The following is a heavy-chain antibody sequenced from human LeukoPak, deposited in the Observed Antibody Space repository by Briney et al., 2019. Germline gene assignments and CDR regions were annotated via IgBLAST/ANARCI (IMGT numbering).Heavy chain of an antibody. D-gene: IGHD2-15*01. J-gene: IGHJ4*02. V-gene: IGHV1-18*01. CDR3: ARGRYCSGGSCYPLTQNTFDY. CDR2: ISAYNGNT. CDR1: GYTFTSYG. Sequence: GASVKVSCKASGYTFTSYGISWVRQAPGQGLEWMGWISAYNGNTNYAQKLQGRVTMTTDTSTSTAYMELRSLRSDDTAVYYCARGRYCSGGSCYPLTQNTFDYGGQETRVTVSS.